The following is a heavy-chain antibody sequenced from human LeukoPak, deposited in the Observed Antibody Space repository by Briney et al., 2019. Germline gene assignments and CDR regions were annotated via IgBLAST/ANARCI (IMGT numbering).Heavy chain of an antibody. J-gene: IGHJ3*01. D-gene: IGHD3-10*01. CDR1: GFTVSSNH. V-gene: IGHV3-66*01. CDR2: LYIGGSI. CDR3: ARAYPGSGRIECFDL. Sequence: PGGSLRLSCAVSGFTVSSNHMTWVRKAAGKGLELVSVLYIGGSIYSADSASRRCSISRDNAKYTLYLQMNSLRVEDTPAYFCARAYPGSGRIECFDLWVGGTMVSVSS.